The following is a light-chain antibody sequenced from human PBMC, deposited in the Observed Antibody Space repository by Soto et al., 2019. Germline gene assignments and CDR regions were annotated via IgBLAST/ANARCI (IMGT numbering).Light chain of an antibody. CDR1: QSISSW. CDR2: DAS. Sequence: DIQMTRSPSTLSASVGDRDTITCRASQSISSWLAWYQQKPGKAPKLLIYDASSLESGVPSRLSGSGSGTEFTLTISSLQPDDFATYYCQQYNSYSTWTFGQGTKVDIK. CDR3: QQYNSYSTWT. V-gene: IGKV1-5*01. J-gene: IGKJ1*01.